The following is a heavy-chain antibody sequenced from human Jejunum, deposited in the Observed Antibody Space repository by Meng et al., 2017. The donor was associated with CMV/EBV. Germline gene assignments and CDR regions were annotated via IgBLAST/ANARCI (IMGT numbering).Heavy chain of an antibody. D-gene: IGHD3-3*01. CDR1: GYTFSTYG. J-gene: IGHJ5*02. Sequence: QVQLVQSGAEVKKPGASVKVSCSASGYTFSTYGITWVRQAPGQGLEWMRWISVDNGNTNYAQKFQGRVTMTTHTSTSTAYMELTGLTSDDTAVYYCARVSNTCLECWFDPWGQGTLVTVSS. CDR2: ISVDNGNT. V-gene: IGHV1-18*01. CDR3: ARVSNTCLECWFDP.